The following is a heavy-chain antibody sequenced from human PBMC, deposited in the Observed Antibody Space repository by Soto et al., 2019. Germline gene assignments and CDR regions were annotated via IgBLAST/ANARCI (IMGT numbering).Heavy chain of an antibody. J-gene: IGHJ3*02. V-gene: IGHV3-23*01. CDR1: GFTFGSHD. CDR3: TKGTWLDI. D-gene: IGHD6-19*01. Sequence: EVQLLESGGGLEQPGGSLRLSCAASGFTFGSHDMSWVRQAPGKALEWVSSISVSDPVTYYADSVEGRFTTSRDISRNTVFLQMDSLRAEDTALYYCTKGTWLDIWGQGTMVTVSS. CDR2: ISVSDPVT.